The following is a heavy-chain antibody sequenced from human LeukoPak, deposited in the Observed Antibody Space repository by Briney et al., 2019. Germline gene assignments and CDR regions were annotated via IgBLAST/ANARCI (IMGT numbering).Heavy chain of an antibody. CDR1: GGSISGYY. Sequence: SETLSLTCTVSGGSISGYYWSWIRQPPGKGLEWIGYIFNSGSTNYNPSLKSRVTVLVDKSKNQFSLKLSSATAADTAVYYCARGGRDGYNHDYWGQGTLVTVSS. CDR3: ARGGRDGYNHDY. J-gene: IGHJ4*02. D-gene: IGHD5-24*01. CDR2: IFNSGST. V-gene: IGHV4-59*01.